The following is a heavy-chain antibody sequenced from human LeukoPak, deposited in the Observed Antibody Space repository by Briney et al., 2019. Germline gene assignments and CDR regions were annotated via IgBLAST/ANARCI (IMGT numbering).Heavy chain of an antibody. Sequence: GGSLRLSCAASGFIFSDYGMHWVRQAPGKGLEWVAVISYDGSNKYYADSVKGRFTISRDNSKNTLYLQMNSLRAEDTAVYYCAKDGRGYSYGYLDYWGQGTLVTVSS. CDR2: ISYDGSNK. V-gene: IGHV3-30*18. D-gene: IGHD5-18*01. CDR3: AKDGRGYSYGYLDY. J-gene: IGHJ4*02. CDR1: GFIFSDYG.